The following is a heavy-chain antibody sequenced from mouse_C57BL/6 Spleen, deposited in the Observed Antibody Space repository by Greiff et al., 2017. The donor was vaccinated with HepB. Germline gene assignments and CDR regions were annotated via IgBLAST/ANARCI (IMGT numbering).Heavy chain of an antibody. V-gene: IGHV1-5*01. Sequence: EVKLEESGTVLARPGASVKMSCKTSGYTFTSYWMHWVKQRPGQGLEWIGSIYPGNSDTSYNQKFKGKAKLTAVTSASTAYMELSSLTNEDSAVYYGTRERGDYDYDGPPFAYWGQGTLVTVSA. J-gene: IGHJ3*01. CDR1: GYTFTSYW. CDR3: TRERGDYDYDGPPFAY. D-gene: IGHD2-4*01. CDR2: IYPGNSDT.